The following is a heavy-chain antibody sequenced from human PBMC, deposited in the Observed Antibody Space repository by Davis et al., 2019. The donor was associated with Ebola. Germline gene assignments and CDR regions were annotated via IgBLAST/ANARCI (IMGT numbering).Heavy chain of an antibody. J-gene: IGHJ4*02. V-gene: IGHV1-18*01. CDR3: VKDFWSDDPGY. D-gene: IGHD3-3*01. CDR1: GYTFTNFG. Sequence: ASVKVSCKASGYTFTNFGISWVRQAPGQGLEWMGWISAYDGNTNYAQKLQGRVTMTTDTSTSTAYMELRSLRNDDTAMYYCVKDFWSDDPGYWGQGTLVTVSS. CDR2: ISAYDGNT.